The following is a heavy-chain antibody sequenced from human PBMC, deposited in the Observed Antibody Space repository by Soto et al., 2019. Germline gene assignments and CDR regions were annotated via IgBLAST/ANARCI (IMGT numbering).Heavy chain of an antibody. CDR2: IGPESGAT. CDR1: GYTFTGHY. V-gene: IGHV1-2*02. J-gene: IGHJ4*02. D-gene: IGHD1-26*01. Sequence: ASVKVSCKASGYTFTGHYIHWVRQAPEQGPEWMGEIGPESGATRYAEKFQGRVTMTLDTSITTVYMELKNLSPDDTTVYYCGRGRSGQIVVFYWGQGTPVTVS. CDR3: GRGRSGQIVVFY.